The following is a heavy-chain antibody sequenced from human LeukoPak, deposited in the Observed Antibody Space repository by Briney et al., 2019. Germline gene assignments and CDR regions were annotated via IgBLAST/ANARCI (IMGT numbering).Heavy chain of an antibody. CDR2: INDSGRT. J-gene: IGHJ5*02. CDR3: ARSPRYCSSTSCYRWFDP. D-gene: IGHD2-2*01. CDR1: GESFSGYY. Sequence: PSETLSLTCAVYGESFSGYYWTWIRQPPGKGLEWIGEINDSGRTSCNPSLKSRVTISVDTSKNQFSLKLRSVTAADTAVYYCARSPRYCSSTSCYRWFDPWGQGTLVTVSS. V-gene: IGHV4-34*01.